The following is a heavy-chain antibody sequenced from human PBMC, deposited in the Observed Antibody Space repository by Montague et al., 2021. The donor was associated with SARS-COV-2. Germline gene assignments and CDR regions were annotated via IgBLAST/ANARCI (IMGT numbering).Heavy chain of an antibody. J-gene: IGHJ6*02. D-gene: IGHD6-6*01. CDR1: GGSISSNTYY. V-gene: IGHV4-39*07. Sequence: SETLSLTCIVSGGSISSNTYYWGWIRQAPGKGLEWIGSIHYSGSSTHYNPSLKSRVTISVDTSKNQFSLKLSSVTAADTAVYYCARDGHIAARPAAYYGMDAWGQGTTVTVSS. CDR2: IHYSGSST. CDR3: ARDGHIAARPAAYYGMDA.